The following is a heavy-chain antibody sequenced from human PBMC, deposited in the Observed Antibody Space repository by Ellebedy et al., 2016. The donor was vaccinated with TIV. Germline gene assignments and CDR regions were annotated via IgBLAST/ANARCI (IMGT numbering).Heavy chain of an antibody. Sequence: AASVKVSCKASGYTFTSYEINWVRLATGQGLEWVGRMNPDTGDTAYAQKFQDRVTMTSNTSIDTAYMELSNLRSDDTAIYYCARGGARAEKTWLAPWGQGTLVTVSS. D-gene: IGHD3-16*01. CDR2: MNPDTGDT. V-gene: IGHV1-8*01. CDR1: GYTFTSYE. J-gene: IGHJ5*02. CDR3: ARGGARAEKTWLAP.